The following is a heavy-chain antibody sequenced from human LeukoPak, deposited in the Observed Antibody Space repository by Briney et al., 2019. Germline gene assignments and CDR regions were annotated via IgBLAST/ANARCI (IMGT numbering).Heavy chain of an antibody. CDR1: GGSVSSGSYY. V-gene: IGHV4-61*01. CDR2: IYYSGST. CDR3: ARYIVATNYFDY. J-gene: IGHJ4*02. D-gene: IGHD5-12*01. Sequence: SETLSLTCTVSGGSVSSGSYYWSWIRQPPGKGLKWIGYIYYSGSTNYNPSLKSRVTISVDTSKNQFSLKLSSVTAADTAVYYCARYIVATNYFDYWGQGTLVTVSS.